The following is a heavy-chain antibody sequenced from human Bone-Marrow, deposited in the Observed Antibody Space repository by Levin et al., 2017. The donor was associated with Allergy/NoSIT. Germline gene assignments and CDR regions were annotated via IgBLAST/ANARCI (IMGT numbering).Heavy chain of an antibody. V-gene: IGHV4-34*01. CDR3: ARSGGNYGANAFDI. CDR2: ITHSGRT. Sequence: SQTLSLTCTMYGGSFSTYSWNWIRQSPGRGLEWIGEITHSGRTNYNPSLKSRVTISVVTSKNQLSLKLTSVTAADTAVYYCARSGGNYGANAFDIWGQGTMVTVSS. D-gene: IGHD4/OR15-4a*01. CDR1: GGSFSTYS. J-gene: IGHJ3*02.